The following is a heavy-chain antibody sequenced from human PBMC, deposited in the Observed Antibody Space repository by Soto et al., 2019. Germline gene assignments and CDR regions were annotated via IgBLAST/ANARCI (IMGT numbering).Heavy chain of an antibody. CDR2: TYYRSKWYN. D-gene: IGHD3-16*01. Sequence: SQTLSLTCVISGDSVSSNSAAWNWIRQSPSRGLEWLGRTYYRSKWYNDYAVSVKSRITINPDTSKNQFSLQLNSVTPEDTAVYYCAKVLTRVGVGYMAVWGKGTTVTVSS. J-gene: IGHJ6*03. CDR1: GDSVSSNSAA. CDR3: AKVLTRVGVGYMAV. V-gene: IGHV6-1*01.